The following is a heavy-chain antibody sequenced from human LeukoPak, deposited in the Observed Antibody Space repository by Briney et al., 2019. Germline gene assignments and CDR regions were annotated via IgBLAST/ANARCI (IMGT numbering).Heavy chain of an antibody. D-gene: IGHD4-17*01. Sequence: SETLSLTCTVSGGSITYNQWTWIRQPAGKGLEWIGRVHTSGRTNYNPSLKSRVTISVDTSKNQLSLNPNSVTDADTAVYYCAREVPLYGDYAVFDYWGQGTPVTVSS. J-gene: IGHJ4*02. CDR3: AREVPLYGDYAVFDY. CDR2: VHTSGRT. CDR1: GGSITYNQ. V-gene: IGHV4-4*07.